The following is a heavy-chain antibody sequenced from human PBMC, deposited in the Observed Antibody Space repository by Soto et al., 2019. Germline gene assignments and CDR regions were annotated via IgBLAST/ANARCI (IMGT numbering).Heavy chain of an antibody. J-gene: IGHJ6*02. CDR2: IWSDGSNK. CDR1: GFTFSSNG. CDR3: ARDGSNKPEFYYGMDA. D-gene: IGHD4-4*01. V-gene: IGHV3-33*01. Sequence: QVQLVESGGGVVQPGRSLRLSCAASGFTFSSNGMHWVRQAPGKGLEWVASIWSDGSNKYSADSVKGRFTISRDNSKNTLYLQMESLRADDTAVYYCARDGSNKPEFYYGMDAWGQGTTVSVSS.